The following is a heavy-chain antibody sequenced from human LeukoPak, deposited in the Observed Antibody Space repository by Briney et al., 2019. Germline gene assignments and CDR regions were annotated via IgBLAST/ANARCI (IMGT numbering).Heavy chain of an antibody. D-gene: IGHD3-22*01. CDR3: ARTLYYYDSSGYYYIYYYYYMDV. CDR2: IIPIFGTA. V-gene: IGHV1-69*05. CDR1: GYTFTGYY. J-gene: IGHJ6*03. Sequence: SVKVSCKASGYTFTGYYMHWVRQAPGQGLEWMGRIIPIFGTANYAQKFQGRVTITTDESTSTAYMELSSLRSEDTAVYYCARTLYYYDSSGYYYIYYYYYMDVWGKGTTVTVSS.